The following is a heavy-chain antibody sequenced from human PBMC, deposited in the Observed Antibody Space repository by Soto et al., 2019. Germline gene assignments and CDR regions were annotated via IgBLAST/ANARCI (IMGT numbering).Heavy chain of an antibody. V-gene: IGHV3-30-3*01. CDR2: ISSGGSTK. CDR3: AKDGGFDYGFWYFDV. D-gene: IGHD4-17*01. Sequence: QVQLVESGGGVVQPGRSLRLSCAASGFTFSGYTMHWVRQAPGKGLEWVAVISSGGSTKYYADSVKGRFTISRDNSKNTLCLQMNSLRAEDTAVYYCAKDGGFDYGFWYFDVWGRGNLVSVSS. CDR1: GFTFSGYT. J-gene: IGHJ2*01.